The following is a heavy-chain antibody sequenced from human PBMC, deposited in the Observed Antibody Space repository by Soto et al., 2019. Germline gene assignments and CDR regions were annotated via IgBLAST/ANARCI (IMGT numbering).Heavy chain of an antibody. V-gene: IGHV3-30*18. D-gene: IGHD6-19*01. CDR2: ISYDGSNK. CDR3: AKRRVGSGWYQYYYYYGMAV. J-gene: IGHJ6*02. CDR1: GFTFSSYG. Sequence: GGSLRLSCAASGFTFSSYGMHWVRQAPGKGLEWVAVISYDGSNKYYADSVKGRFTISRDNSKNTLYLQMNSLRAEDTAVYYCAKRRVGSGWYQYYYYYGMAVWGQGTTVTVSS.